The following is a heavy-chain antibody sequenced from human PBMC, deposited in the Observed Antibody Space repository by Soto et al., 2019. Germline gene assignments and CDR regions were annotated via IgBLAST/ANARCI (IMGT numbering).Heavy chain of an antibody. D-gene: IGHD2-15*01. CDR3: AKDRYCSGGSCLFDP. V-gene: IGHV3-23*01. J-gene: IGHJ5*02. CDR2: ISGSGGST. CDR1: GFTFSSYA. Sequence: EVQLLESGGGLVQPGGSLGLSCAASGFTFSSYAMSWVRQAPGKGLEWVSAISGSGGSTYYADSVKGRFTISRDNSKNTLYLQMNSLRAEDTAVYYCAKDRYCSGGSCLFDPWGQGTLVTVSS.